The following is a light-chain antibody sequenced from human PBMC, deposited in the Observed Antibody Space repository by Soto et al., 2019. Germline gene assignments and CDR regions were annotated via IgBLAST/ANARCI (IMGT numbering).Light chain of an antibody. V-gene: IGLV1-44*01. CDR1: SSNIGSNT. Sequence: QAVVTQPPSASGTPGQRVTISCSGSSSNIGSNTVNWYQQVPGTAPKLLFYTNDQRPSGVPDRFSGSKSGTSASLAISGLRSEDEADYYCAAWDDSLSGPVFGGGTKLTVL. CDR3: AAWDDSLSGPV. CDR2: TND. J-gene: IGLJ3*02.